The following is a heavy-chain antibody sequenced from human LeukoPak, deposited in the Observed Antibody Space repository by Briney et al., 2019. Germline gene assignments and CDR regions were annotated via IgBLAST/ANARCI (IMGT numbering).Heavy chain of an antibody. Sequence: GGSLRLSCAASGFTVSSNYMTWVRQAPGKGLEWISVIYSGVSTFYADSVKGRFTISRDNSKNTLYLQMNSLRAEDTAVYYCARRLSMVRGVIGPDDAFDIWGQGTMVTVSS. V-gene: IGHV3-66*04. D-gene: IGHD3-10*01. CDR3: ARRLSMVRGVIGPDDAFDI. CDR1: GFTVSSNY. J-gene: IGHJ3*02. CDR2: IYSGVST.